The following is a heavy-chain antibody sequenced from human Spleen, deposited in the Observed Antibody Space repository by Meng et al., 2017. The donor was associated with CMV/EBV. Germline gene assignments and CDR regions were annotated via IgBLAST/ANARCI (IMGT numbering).Heavy chain of an antibody. J-gene: IGHJ4*02. Sequence: GESLKISCAASGFTFGRFAMNWVRQAPGKGLEWVSGISGSGGTTYYADSVKGRFTISRDNSKNTLYLQMNSLRAEDTAVYYCANHPKAAAGIGYWGQGTLVTVSS. CDR3: ANHPKAAAGIGY. V-gene: IGHV3-23*01. D-gene: IGHD6-13*01. CDR1: GFTFGRFA. CDR2: ISGSGGTT.